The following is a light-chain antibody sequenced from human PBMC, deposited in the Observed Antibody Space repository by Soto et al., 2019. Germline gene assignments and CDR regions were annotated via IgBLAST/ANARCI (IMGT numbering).Light chain of an antibody. V-gene: IGKV1-5*01. J-gene: IGKJ5*01. CDR3: QQYNSYSLT. CDR1: QSISSW. CDR2: DAS. Sequence: DIQMTQSPSTLSASLGDRVTITCRARQSISSWFAWYQQKPGKAPKLLIYDASSFEGGVPSRFSGSGSGTEFTLTISGLQKDDFATYYCQQYNSYSLTFGQGTRLEI.